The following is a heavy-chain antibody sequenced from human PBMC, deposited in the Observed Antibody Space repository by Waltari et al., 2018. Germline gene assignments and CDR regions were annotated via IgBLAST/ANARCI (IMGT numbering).Heavy chain of an antibody. D-gene: IGHD3-22*01. CDR1: GGSISSSSYY. Sequence: QLQLQESGPGLVKPSETLSLTCTVSGGSISSSSYYWGWIRQPPGKGLEWIGSIYYSGSTSYNPSLKSRVTISGDTSKNQFSLKLSSVTAADTAVYYCARSRITMIVVVRSLDYWGQGTLVTVSS. CDR3: ARSRITMIVVVRSLDY. V-gene: IGHV4-39*07. CDR2: IYYSGST. J-gene: IGHJ4*02.